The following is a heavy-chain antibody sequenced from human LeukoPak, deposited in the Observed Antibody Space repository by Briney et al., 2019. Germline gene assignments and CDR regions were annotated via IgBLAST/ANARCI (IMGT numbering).Heavy chain of an antibody. CDR3: ARGGYGDYFGAFDI. Sequence: PSETLSLTCAVYGGSFSGYYWSWIRQPPGKGLEWIGEINHSGSTNYNPSLKSRVTISVDTSKNQFSLKLSSVTAADTAVYYCARGGYGDYFGAFDIWGQGTMVTVSS. CDR1: GGSFSGYY. D-gene: IGHD4-17*01. V-gene: IGHV4-34*01. J-gene: IGHJ3*02. CDR2: INHSGST.